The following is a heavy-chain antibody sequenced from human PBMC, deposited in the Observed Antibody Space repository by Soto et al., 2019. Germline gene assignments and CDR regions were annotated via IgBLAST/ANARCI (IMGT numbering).Heavy chain of an antibody. V-gene: IGHV3-30-3*01. D-gene: IGHD5-12*01. CDR2: ISYDGSTT. J-gene: IGHJ5*02. CDR3: ARNLETWIYGLLHP. Sequence: QVQLVESGGGVVQPGRSLRLSCAASGFSFDTYAMHWIRQAPGKGLEWVTLISYDGSTTYYADSVKGRFSISRDNSKNTVHLQMSILRADDTTLSYSARNLETWIYGLLHPWGQGTLVTVSS. CDR1: GFSFDTYA.